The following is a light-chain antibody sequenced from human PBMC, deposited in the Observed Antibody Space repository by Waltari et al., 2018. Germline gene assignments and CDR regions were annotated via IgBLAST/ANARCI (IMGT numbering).Light chain of an antibody. J-gene: IGKJ1*01. CDR3: HQYDDLPRT. CDR2: DAS. CDR1: QDISNY. V-gene: IGKV1-33*01. Sequence: DIQMTQSPSSLSASVGDRVTLTCQASQDISNYLNWYQKKPGKAPKLLIYDASNLETGVTSRFSGSGSGTDFTFTISSLQPEDIATYYCHQYDDLPRTFGQGTRVEIK.